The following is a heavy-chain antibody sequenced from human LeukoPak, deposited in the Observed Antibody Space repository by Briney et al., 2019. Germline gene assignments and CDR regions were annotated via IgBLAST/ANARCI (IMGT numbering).Heavy chain of an antibody. CDR3: ARDYYGSGSYVANWFDP. D-gene: IGHD3-10*01. CDR2: INPNSGGT. CDR1: GYTFTGYY. J-gene: IGHJ5*02. V-gene: IGHV1-2*06. Sequence: ASVKVSCKASGYTFTGYYMHWVRQAPGQGLEWMGRINPNSGGTNYAQKFQGRVTMTRDTSISTAYMELSRLRSDDTAVYNCARDYYGSGSYVANWFDPWGQGTLVTVSS.